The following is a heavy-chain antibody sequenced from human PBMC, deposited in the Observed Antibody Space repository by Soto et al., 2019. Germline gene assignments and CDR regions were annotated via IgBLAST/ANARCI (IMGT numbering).Heavy chain of an antibody. J-gene: IGHJ4*02. CDR3: ARDPVYCSSTSCHDY. Sequence: ASVKVSCKASGYTFTSYAMHWVRQAPGQRLEWMGWINAGNGNTKYSQKFQGRVTITRDTSASTAYMELSSLRSEDTAVYYCARDPVYCSSTSCHDYWGQGTLVTVSS. D-gene: IGHD2-2*01. CDR2: INAGNGNT. V-gene: IGHV1-3*01. CDR1: GYTFTSYA.